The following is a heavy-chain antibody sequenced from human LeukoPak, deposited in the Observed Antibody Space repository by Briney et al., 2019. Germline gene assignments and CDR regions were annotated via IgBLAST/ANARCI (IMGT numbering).Heavy chain of an antibody. V-gene: IGHV1-18*01. CDR3: ERHRGYSYGSDY. CDR2: ISAYNGNK. CDR1: GYTFTSHG. J-gene: IGHJ4*02. D-gene: IGHD5-18*01. Sequence: ASVNVTCTASGYTFTSHGISWVRHAPGQGHEWMGWISAYNGNKNCGQKLQGSVTMTTDTYTSTAYMELRSLRSDDTRVNYCERHRGYSYGSDYWGQGTLVTVSS.